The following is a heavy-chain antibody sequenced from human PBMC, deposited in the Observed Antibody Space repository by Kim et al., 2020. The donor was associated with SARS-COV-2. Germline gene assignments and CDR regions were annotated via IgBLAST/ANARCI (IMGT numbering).Heavy chain of an antibody. CDR3: AKVGPTGGNLPRGHYYDPPGYYYYYYGMDV. CDR1: GFTFSSYG. CDR2: ISYDGSNK. D-gene: IGHD3-22*01. Sequence: GGSLRLSCAASGFTFSSYGMHWVRQAPGKGLEWVAVISYDGSNKYYADSVKGRFTISRDNSKNTLYLQMNSLRAEDTAVYYCAKVGPTGGNLPRGHYYDPPGYYYYYYGMDVWGQGTTVTVSS. J-gene: IGHJ6*02. V-gene: IGHV3-30*18.